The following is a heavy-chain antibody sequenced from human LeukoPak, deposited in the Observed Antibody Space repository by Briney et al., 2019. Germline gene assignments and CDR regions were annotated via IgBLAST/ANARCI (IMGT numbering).Heavy chain of an antibody. J-gene: IGHJ4*02. Sequence: ASVKVSCKASGYTFTSYYIHWVRQAPGQGPEWVGIINPSSAYTTYSQKFQGRVTMTTDTSTSTVYMELSSLTSEDTAVYYCARDRNSGSYCSDYWGQGTLVTVSS. CDR3: ARDRNSGSYCSDY. D-gene: IGHD1-26*01. CDR1: GYTFTSYY. V-gene: IGHV1-46*01. CDR2: INPSSAYT.